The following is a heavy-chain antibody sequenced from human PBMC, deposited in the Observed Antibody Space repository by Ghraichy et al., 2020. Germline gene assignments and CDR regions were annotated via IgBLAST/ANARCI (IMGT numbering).Heavy chain of an antibody. CDR1: GGSISSGSYY. J-gene: IGHJ5*02. CDR3: AREGGLRYFDWLLPGHNWFDP. D-gene: IGHD3-9*01. CDR2: IYTSGST. V-gene: IGHV4-61*02. Sequence: TLSLTCTVSGGSISSGSYYWSWIRQPAGKGLEWIGRIYTSGSTNYNPSLKSRVTISVDTSKNQFSLKLSSVTAADTAVYYCAREGGLRYFDWLLPGHNWFDPWGQGTLVTVSS.